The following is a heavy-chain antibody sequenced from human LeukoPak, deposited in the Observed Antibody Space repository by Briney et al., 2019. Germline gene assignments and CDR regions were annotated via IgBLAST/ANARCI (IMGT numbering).Heavy chain of an antibody. Sequence: PGGSLRLSCAASGFTFSSYAISWVRQAPGQGLEWMGRIIPILGIANYAQKFQGRVTITADKSTSTAYMELSSLRSEDTAVYYCARDRSGCYRDWGQGTLVTVSS. CDR2: IIPILGIA. D-gene: IGHD6-19*01. J-gene: IGHJ4*02. CDR3: ARDRSGCYRD. V-gene: IGHV1-69*04. CDR1: GFTFSSYA.